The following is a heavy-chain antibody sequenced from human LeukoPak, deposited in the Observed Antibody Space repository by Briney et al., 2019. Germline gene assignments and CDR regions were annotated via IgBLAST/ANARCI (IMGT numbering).Heavy chain of an antibody. CDR3: ARMGDSSGWPFFDY. CDR1: GGSISSGDYY. Sequence: SETLSLTCTVSGGSISSGDYYWSWIRQPPGKGLEWIGYIYYSGSTNYNPSLKSRVTISVDTSKNQFSLKLSSVTAADTAVYYCARMGDSSGWPFFDYWGQGTLVTVSS. D-gene: IGHD6-19*01. V-gene: IGHV4-61*08. J-gene: IGHJ4*02. CDR2: IYYSGST.